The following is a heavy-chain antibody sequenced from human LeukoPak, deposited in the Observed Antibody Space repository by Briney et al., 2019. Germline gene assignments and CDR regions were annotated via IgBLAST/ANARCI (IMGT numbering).Heavy chain of an antibody. CDR3: ARAIWFGELLFYMDV. CDR1: GGTFSSYA. Sequence: SVKVSCKASGGTFSSYAISWVRQAPGQGLEWMGGIIPIFGTANYAQKFQGRVTITADESTSTAYMELSSLRSEDTAVYYCARAIWFGELLFYMDVWGKGTTITVSS. V-gene: IGHV1-69*01. CDR2: IIPIFGTA. D-gene: IGHD3-10*01. J-gene: IGHJ6*03.